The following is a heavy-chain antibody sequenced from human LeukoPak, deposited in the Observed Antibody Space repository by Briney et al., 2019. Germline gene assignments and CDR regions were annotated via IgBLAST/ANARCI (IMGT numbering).Heavy chain of an antibody. CDR3: AKVPLSSSGWDREYYFDY. Sequence: GGSLRLSCAASGFTFSSYDMHWVRQAAGKGLEGVSLIDTAGDTFYSGSVKGRFTISRENAKNSLYLQMNSLRAGDTAVYYCAKVPLSSSGWDREYYFDYWGQGTLVTVSS. CDR1: GFTFSSYD. J-gene: IGHJ4*02. V-gene: IGHV3-13*01. CDR2: IDTAGDT. D-gene: IGHD6-19*01.